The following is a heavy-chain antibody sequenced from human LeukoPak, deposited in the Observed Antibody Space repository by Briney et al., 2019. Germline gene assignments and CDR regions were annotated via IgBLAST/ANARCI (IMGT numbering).Heavy chain of an antibody. J-gene: IGHJ6*03. CDR3: VRDPSYGSSWYYYMDV. CDR2: ISSSSFKI. CDR1: EFTFVRYA. V-gene: IGHV3-21*05. D-gene: IGHD6-13*01. Sequence: GGSLRVSCAASEFTFVRYAMNWVRQAPGQGLEWVSYISSSSFKIGYADSVKGRFTISRDNSKNSLYLQMDSLRVEDTAVYYCVRDPSYGSSWYYYMDVWGKGTRVTVSS.